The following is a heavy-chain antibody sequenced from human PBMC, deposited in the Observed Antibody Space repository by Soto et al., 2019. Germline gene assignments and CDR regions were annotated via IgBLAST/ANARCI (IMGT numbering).Heavy chain of an antibody. CDR2: INAGNGNT. J-gene: IGHJ4*02. D-gene: IGHD3-22*01. CDR1: GYTFTSYA. Sequence: ASVKVSCKASGYTFTSYAMHWVRQAPGQRLEWMGWINAGNGNTKYSQKFQGRVTITRDTSASTAYMELSSLRSEDTAVYYCARSPMGYDSSGYAYYFDYWGQGTLVTVSS. V-gene: IGHV1-3*01. CDR3: ARSPMGYDSSGYAYYFDY.